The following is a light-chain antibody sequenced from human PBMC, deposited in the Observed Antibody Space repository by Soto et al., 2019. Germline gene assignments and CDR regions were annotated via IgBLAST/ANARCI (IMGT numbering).Light chain of an antibody. Sequence: DIQMTQSPSILSASVGDSVTITCRASQRVSRWLAWYQQKPGKAPKLLIYDASSLNSGVPSRFSGSQSGTEFTLTITSLLPDDFATYFCQQYSSYSLPTFGGGTKVDIK. CDR1: QRVSRW. CDR3: QQYSSYSLPT. CDR2: DAS. V-gene: IGKV1-5*01. J-gene: IGKJ4*01.